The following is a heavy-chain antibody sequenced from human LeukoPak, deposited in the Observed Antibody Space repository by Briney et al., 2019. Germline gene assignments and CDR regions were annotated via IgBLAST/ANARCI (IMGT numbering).Heavy chain of an antibody. CDR3: AKASGLAAAGNFDY. CDR1: GFTFSSYG. J-gene: IGHJ4*02. D-gene: IGHD6-13*01. V-gene: IGHV3-30*18. Sequence: GGSLRLSCAASGFTFSSYGMHWVRQAPGKGLEWVAVISYDGSNKYYADSVKGRFTISRDNSKNTLYLQMNSLRAEDTAVYYCAKASGLAAAGNFDYWGQGTLVTVSS. CDR2: ISYDGSNK.